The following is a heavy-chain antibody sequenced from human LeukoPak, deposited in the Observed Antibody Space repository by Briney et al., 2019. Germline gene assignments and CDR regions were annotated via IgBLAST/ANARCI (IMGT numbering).Heavy chain of an antibody. CDR3: AREGHYYGSGSHYYFDY. J-gene: IGHJ4*02. V-gene: IGHV4-31*03. Sequence: SQTLSLTCTVSGDSITSGGYYWSWIRQHPGKGLEWIGYIYYSGSTYYNPSLKSRVTISVDTSKNQFSLKLSSVTAADTAVYYCAREGHYYGSGSHYYFDYWGQGTLVTVSS. CDR1: GDSITSGGYY. CDR2: IYYSGST. D-gene: IGHD3-10*01.